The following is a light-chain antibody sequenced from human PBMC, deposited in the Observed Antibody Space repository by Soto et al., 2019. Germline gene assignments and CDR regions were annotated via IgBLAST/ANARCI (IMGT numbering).Light chain of an antibody. V-gene: IGKV3-20*01. CDR2: GAS. CDR1: QSVSSSF. Sequence: EIVLTQSPGTLSLSPGERATLSCRASQSVSSSFLAWYQQKPGQAPRLLTYGASSRATGIPDRFSGSGSGKDFTLTISRLELEDLAVYYCQHYGCPIFTFGPGTKVDIK. J-gene: IGKJ3*01. CDR3: QHYGCPIFT.